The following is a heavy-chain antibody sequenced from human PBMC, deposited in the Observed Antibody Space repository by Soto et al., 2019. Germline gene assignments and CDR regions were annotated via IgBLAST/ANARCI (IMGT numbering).Heavy chain of an antibody. J-gene: IGHJ6*03. V-gene: IGHV4-59*08. CDR1: GGSISRYY. CDR2: IYYSGST. CDR3: ARRAGTNYYYYYYMDV. Sequence: SEALSLTCTVSGGSISRYYWSWIRQPPGKGLEWIGYIYYSGSTNYNPSLKSRVTISVDTSKNQFSLKLSSVTAADTAVYYCARRAGTNYYYYYYMDVWGKGTTVTVSS. D-gene: IGHD6-19*01.